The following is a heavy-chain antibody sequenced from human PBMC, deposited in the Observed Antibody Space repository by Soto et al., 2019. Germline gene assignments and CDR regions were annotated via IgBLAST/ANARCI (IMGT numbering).Heavy chain of an antibody. J-gene: IGHJ5*02. CDR2: IYYSGST. V-gene: IGHV4-61*01. Sequence: SETLSLTCTVSGGSVSSGSYYWSWIRQPPGKGLEWIGYIYYSGSTNYNPSLKSRVTISVDTSKNLFSLKLSSVTAADTAVYYCAGGTSGYSSSWYPHWFDPWGQGTLVTVSS. CDR3: AGGTSGYSSSWYPHWFDP. D-gene: IGHD6-13*01. CDR1: GGSVSSGSYY.